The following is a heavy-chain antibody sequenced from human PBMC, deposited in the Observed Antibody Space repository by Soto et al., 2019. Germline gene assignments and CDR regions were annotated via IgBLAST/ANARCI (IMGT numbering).Heavy chain of an antibody. CDR1: GFTFSTYN. CDR2: ISSRSYTI. D-gene: IGHD6-6*01. CDR3: ARGGSSSDNGMDV. Sequence: EVQLVESGGGLVQPGGSLRLSCAASGFTFSTYNMNWVRQAPGKGLEWVSYISSRSYTIYYVDSVKGRFTISRDNAKNSLYLQMNSLRDEDTAVYYCARGGSSSDNGMDVWGQGTTVTVSS. J-gene: IGHJ6*02. V-gene: IGHV3-48*02.